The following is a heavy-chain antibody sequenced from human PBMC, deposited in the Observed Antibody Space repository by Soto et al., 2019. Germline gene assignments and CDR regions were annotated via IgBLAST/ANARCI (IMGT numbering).Heavy chain of an antibody. CDR1: GGSISSGGYY. D-gene: IGHD5-18*01. CDR2: IYDSGST. Sequence: QVQLQESGPGLVKPSQTLSLTCTVSGGSISSGGYYWSWIRQHPGKGLEWIGYIYDSGSTYYNPDLKSRVTITVDTSKNQFSQKLSSVTAADRAVYYCAGDGDSYGYTGRDWGQGNLVTVSS. V-gene: IGHV4-31*03. CDR3: AGDGDSYGYTGRD. J-gene: IGHJ4*02.